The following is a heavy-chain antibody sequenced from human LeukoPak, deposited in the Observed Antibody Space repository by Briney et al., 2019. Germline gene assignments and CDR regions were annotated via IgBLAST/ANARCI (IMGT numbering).Heavy chain of an antibody. CDR2: IIPIFGTA. V-gene: IGHV1-69*13. D-gene: IGHD4-17*01. CDR3: ARDQDRVHDYGDYDRMYYFDY. CDR1: GGTFSSYA. Sequence: SVKVSCKGSGGTFSSYAISWVRQAPGQGLEWMGGIIPIFGTANYAQKFQGRVTITADESTSTAYMELSSLRSEDTAVYYCARDQDRVHDYGDYDRMYYFDYWGQGTLVTVSS. J-gene: IGHJ4*02.